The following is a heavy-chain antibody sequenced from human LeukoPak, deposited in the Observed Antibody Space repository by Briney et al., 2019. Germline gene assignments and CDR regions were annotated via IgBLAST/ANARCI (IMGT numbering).Heavy chain of an antibody. CDR3: AREVQTGGRGDAFDI. D-gene: IGHD3-16*01. V-gene: IGHV3-66*01. CDR1: GFTVSSNY. Sequence: GGSLRLSCAASGFTVSSNYMSWVRQAPGKGLEWVSVIYSGGSTYYADSVKGRFTSSRDNSKNMLYLQMNSLRDEDTAVYFCAREVQTGGRGDAFDIWGQRTMVTVSS. J-gene: IGHJ3*02. CDR2: IYSGGST.